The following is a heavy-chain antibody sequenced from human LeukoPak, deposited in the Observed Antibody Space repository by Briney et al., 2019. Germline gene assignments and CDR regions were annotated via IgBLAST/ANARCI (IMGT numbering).Heavy chain of an antibody. J-gene: IGHJ4*02. CDR3: AREVGCTNGVCYTGAFDY. CDR1: GYTFTSYY. CDR2: INPSGGST. V-gene: IGHV1-46*01. D-gene: IGHD2-8*01. Sequence: RASVKVSCKASGYTFTSYYMRWVRQAPGQGLEWMGIINPSGGSTSYAQKFQGRVTMTRDMSTSTVYMELSSLRSEDTAVYYCAREVGCTNGVCYTGAFDYWGQGTLVTVSS.